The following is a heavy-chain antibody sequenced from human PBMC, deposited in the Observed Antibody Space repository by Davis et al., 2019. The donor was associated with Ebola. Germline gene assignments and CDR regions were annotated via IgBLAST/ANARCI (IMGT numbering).Heavy chain of an antibody. D-gene: IGHD3-22*01. CDR2: IYYSGST. CDR3: ARDQYYYDSSGYHRGAFDI. J-gene: IGHJ3*02. V-gene: IGHV4-59*01. CDR1: GGSISSYY. Sequence: SETLSLTCTVSGGSISSYYWSWIRQPPGKGLEWIGYIYYSGSTNYNPSLKSRVTISVDTSKNQFSLKLSSVTAADTAVYYCARDQYYYDSSGYHRGAFDIWGQGTMVTVSS.